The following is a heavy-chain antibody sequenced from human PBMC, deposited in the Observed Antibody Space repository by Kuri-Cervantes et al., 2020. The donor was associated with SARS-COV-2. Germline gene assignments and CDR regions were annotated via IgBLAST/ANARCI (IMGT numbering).Heavy chain of an antibody. Sequence: GGSLRLSCAASGFILSSYWMHWVRQAQGKWLVWVSRINSDGSSTSYADSVKGLFTIPKESGENSLYLHMNSLRGDDTVVYYCARVAGEGPIYYYYMDVWGKGTTVTVSS. D-gene: IGHD2-21*01. J-gene: IGHJ6*03. CDR2: INSDGSST. V-gene: IGHV3-74*01. CDR3: ARVAGEGPIYYYYMDV. CDR1: GFILSSYW.